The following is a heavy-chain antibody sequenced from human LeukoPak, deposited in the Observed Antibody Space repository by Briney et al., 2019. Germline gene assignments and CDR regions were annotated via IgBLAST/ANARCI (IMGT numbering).Heavy chain of an antibody. D-gene: IGHD2-15*01. CDR2: ISGSGGST. V-gene: IGHV3-23*01. J-gene: IGHJ4*02. Sequence: GGSLRLSCAAPGFTFSSYAMSWVRQAPGKGLEWVSAISGSGGSTYYADSVKGRFTISRDNSKNTLYLQMNSLRAEDTAVYYCAKDPVVVVAVVLDYWGQGTLVTVSS. CDR3: AKDPVVVVAVVLDY. CDR1: GFTFSSYA.